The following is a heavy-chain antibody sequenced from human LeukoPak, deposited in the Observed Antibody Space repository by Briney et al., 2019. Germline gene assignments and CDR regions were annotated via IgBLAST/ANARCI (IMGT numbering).Heavy chain of an antibody. V-gene: IGHV3-23*01. Sequence: PGGSLRLSCAVSGFLFSSFAMSRVRQAPGKGLEWVSAISGSGGSTYYADSVKGRFTISRDNSKNTLYLQMNSLRAEDTAVYYCAKRYYNSSGYSFYGIDLWGQGTTVTVSS. CDR3: AKRYYNSSGYSFYGIDL. D-gene: IGHD3-22*01. CDR1: GFLFSSFA. CDR2: ISGSGGST. J-gene: IGHJ6*02.